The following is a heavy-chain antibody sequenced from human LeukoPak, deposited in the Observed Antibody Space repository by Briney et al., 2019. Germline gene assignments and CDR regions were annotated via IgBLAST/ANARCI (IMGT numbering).Heavy chain of an antibody. V-gene: IGHV1-8*01. J-gene: IGHJ3*02. CDR2: MNPNSGNT. Sequence: GASVKVSCKASGYTFTSYDINWVRQATGQGLEWMGWMNPNSGNTGYAQKFQGRVTMTRDTSTSTVYMELSSLRSEDTAVYYCARDTVRSESRRVTAFDIWGQGTMVTVSS. CDR1: GYTFTSYD. D-gene: IGHD3-10*01. CDR3: ARDTVRSESRRVTAFDI.